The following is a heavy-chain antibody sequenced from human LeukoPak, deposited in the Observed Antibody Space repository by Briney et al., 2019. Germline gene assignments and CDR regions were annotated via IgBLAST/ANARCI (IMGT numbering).Heavy chain of an antibody. J-gene: IGHJ3*02. CDR3: ARWDTSNDAVAFDI. CDR2: IYYSGST. V-gene: IGHV4-59*01. Sequence: PSETLSLTCTVSGGSISSYYWSWIRQPPGKGLEWIGYIYYSGSTNYNPSLKSRVTILVDTSKNQFSLKLSSVTAADTAVYYCARWDTSNDAVAFDIWGQGTMVTVSS. CDR1: GGSISSYY. D-gene: IGHD1-1*01.